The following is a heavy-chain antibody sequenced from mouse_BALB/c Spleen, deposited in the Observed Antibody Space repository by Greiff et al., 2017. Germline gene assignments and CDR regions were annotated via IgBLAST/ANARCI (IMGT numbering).Heavy chain of an antibody. Sequence: QVQLQQSGAELMKPGASVKISCKATGYTFSSYWIEWVKQRPGHGLEWIGEILPGSGSTNYNEKFKGKATFTADTSSNTAYMQLSSLTSEDSAVYYCARGYYYGSSPHWYFDVWGAGTTVTVSS. J-gene: IGHJ1*01. CDR2: ILPGSGST. CDR1: GYTFSSYW. CDR3: ARGYYYGSSPHWYFDV. V-gene: IGHV1-9*01. D-gene: IGHD1-1*01.